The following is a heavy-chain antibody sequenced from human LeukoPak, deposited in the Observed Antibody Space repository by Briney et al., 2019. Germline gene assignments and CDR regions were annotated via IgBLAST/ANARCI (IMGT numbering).Heavy chain of an antibody. CDR2: IKQDGSEK. J-gene: IGHJ4*02. D-gene: IGHD3-22*01. Sequence: GGSLRPSCAASGFTFSSYGMHWVRQAPGKGLEWVANIKQDGSEKYYVDSVKGRFTISRDNAKNSLYLQMNSLRAEDTAVYYCARDRTPYYYGSSGYYWAYWGQGTLVTVS. V-gene: IGHV3-7*01. CDR1: GFTFSSYG. CDR3: ARDRTPYYYGSSGYYWAY.